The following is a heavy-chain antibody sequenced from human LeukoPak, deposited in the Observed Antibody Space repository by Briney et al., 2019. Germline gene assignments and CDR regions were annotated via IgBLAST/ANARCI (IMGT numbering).Heavy chain of an antibody. J-gene: IGHJ5*02. CDR1: GFTFDDYG. Sequence: GGSLRLSCAASGFTFDDYGMSWVRQAPGKGLEWVSGINWNGGSTGYADSVKGRFTISRDNAKNSLYLQMSSLRVEDTALYYCWRDYSDYFSWSDPGGQEPRATVSS. CDR2: INWNGGST. CDR3: WRDYSDYFSWSDP. V-gene: IGHV3-20*04. D-gene: IGHD4-11*01.